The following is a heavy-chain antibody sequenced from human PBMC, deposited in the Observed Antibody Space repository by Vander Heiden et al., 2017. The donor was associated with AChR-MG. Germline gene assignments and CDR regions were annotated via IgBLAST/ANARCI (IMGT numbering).Heavy chain of an antibody. CDR3: ARDVRIAARFDY. J-gene: IGHJ4*02. CDR2: IYYSGST. V-gene: IGHV4-30-4*01. CDR1: GGSISSGDYY. Sequence: TVSGGSISSGDYYWSWIRQPPGKGLEWIGYIYYSGSTYYNPSLKSRVTISVDTSKNQFSLKLSSVTAADTAVYYCARDVRIAARFDYWGQGTLVTVSS. D-gene: IGHD6-6*01.